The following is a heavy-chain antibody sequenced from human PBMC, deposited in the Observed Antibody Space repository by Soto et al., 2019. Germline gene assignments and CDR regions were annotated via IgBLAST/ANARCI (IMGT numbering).Heavy chain of an antibody. CDR1: GGSISSSSYY. CDR3: ATQRYYYGSGSDSYYYGMYV. CDR2: IYYSGST. J-gene: IGHJ6*02. Sequence: PSETLSLTCTVSGGSISSSSYYWGWILQPQRQGLEWIGSIYYSGSTYYNPSLKSRVPISVDTSKNQFSLKLSSVTAADTAVYYCATQRYYYGSGSDSYYYGMYVWGQGTTVTVSS. V-gene: IGHV4-39*01. D-gene: IGHD3-10*01.